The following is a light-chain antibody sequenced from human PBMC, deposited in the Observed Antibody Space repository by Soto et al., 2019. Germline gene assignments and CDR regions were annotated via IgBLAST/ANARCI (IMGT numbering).Light chain of an antibody. V-gene: IGLV2-8*01. CDR2: EVN. Sequence: QSALTQPPSAPGSPGQSVTISCTGTSSDVGFYNYVSWYQQHPDKAPQLMIYEVNKRPSGVPDRFSGSKSGNTASLTVSGLQTDDEADYYCTSYAGYNNPVVFGGGTKLTVL. CDR3: TSYAGYNNPVV. J-gene: IGLJ3*02. CDR1: SSDVGFYNY.